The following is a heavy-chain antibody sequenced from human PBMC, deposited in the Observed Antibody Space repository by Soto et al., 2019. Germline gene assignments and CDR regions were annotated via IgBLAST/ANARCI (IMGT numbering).Heavy chain of an antibody. Sequence: VQLVESGGGLVKPGGSLRLSCAASGFTFSDYYMSWFRQAPGKGLEWVANIKQDGSEKYYVDSVKGRFTISRDNAKNSLYLQMNSLRAEDTAVYYCASNDGQWLVRWAFDYWGQGTLVTVSS. CDR2: IKQDGSEK. D-gene: IGHD6-19*01. J-gene: IGHJ4*02. V-gene: IGHV3-7*03. CDR1: GFTFSDYY. CDR3: ASNDGQWLVRWAFDY.